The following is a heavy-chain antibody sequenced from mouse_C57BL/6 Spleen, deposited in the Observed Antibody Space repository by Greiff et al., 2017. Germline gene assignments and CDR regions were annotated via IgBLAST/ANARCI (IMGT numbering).Heavy chain of an antibody. D-gene: IGHD1-1*01. J-gene: IGHJ4*01. CDR3: ARRDYEDYYAMDY. CDR1: GYTFTSYW. Sequence: VQLQQPGAELVRPGSSVKLSCKASGYTFTSYWMHWVKQRPIQGLEWIGNIDPSDSETHYNQKFKDKATLTVDKSSSTAYMQLSSLTSEVSAVYYCARRDYEDYYAMDYWGQGTSVTVSS. CDR2: IDPSDSET. V-gene: IGHV1-52*01.